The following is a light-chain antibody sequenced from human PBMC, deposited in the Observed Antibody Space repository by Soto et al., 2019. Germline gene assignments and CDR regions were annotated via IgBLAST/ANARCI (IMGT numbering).Light chain of an antibody. J-gene: IGLJ2*01. CDR2: ANT. CDR1: SSSIGAGFD. V-gene: IGLV1-40*01. Sequence: QPVLTQPPSVSGAPGQRVTISCTGSSSSIGAGFDVHWYQQLPGTAPKLLIYANTNRPSGVPDRFSGSKSGTSASLAITGLQAEDEADYYCQSYDSRLSGRVFGGGTKLTVL. CDR3: QSYDSRLSGRV.